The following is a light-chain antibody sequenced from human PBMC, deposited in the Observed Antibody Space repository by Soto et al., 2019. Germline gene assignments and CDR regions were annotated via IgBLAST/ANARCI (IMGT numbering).Light chain of an antibody. CDR3: SSYTSANTMV. CDR1: FNDVGGFDY. Sequence: QSVLAQPASVSGSPGQSITLSCTGTFNDVGGFDYVSWYQHHPGKAPKLLIYEVRNRPSGASNRFSGSRSGKTASLTISGLQAEDEADYYCSSYTSANTMVFGNGTKVTVL. CDR2: EVR. V-gene: IGLV2-14*01. J-gene: IGLJ1*01.